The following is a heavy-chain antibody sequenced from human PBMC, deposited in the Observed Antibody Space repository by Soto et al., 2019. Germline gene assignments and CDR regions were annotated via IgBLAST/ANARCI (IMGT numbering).Heavy chain of an antibody. J-gene: IGHJ4*02. CDR2: IHGGGNSA. V-gene: IGHV3-23*01. CDR1: GFTFSVYA. CDR3: AKNRGRVTTSLQFDY. Sequence: EVPLLESGGDLVQPGRSLRLSCAASGFTFSVYAMSWVRQAPGKGLEWVSVIHGGGNSAYYADSVKGRFTISRDNSKNTLYLQMSSLRGEDTAVYYCAKNRGRVTTSLQFDYWGQGTLVTVSS. D-gene: IGHD4-17*01.